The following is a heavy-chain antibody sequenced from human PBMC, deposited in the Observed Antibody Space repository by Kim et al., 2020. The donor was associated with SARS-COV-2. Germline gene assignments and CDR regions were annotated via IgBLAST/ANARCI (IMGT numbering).Heavy chain of an antibody. V-gene: IGHV4-34*01. CDR3: ARDGSDGSRLNWFDP. Sequence: SETLSLTCAVYGGSFSGYYWSWIRQPPGKGLEWIGEINHSGSTNYNPSLKIRVTISVDTSKNQFSLKLSSVTAADTAVYYCARDGSDGSRLNWFDPLGQGTLVTVSA. J-gene: IGHJ5*02. CDR1: GGSFSGYY. D-gene: IGHD3-10*01. CDR2: INHSGST.